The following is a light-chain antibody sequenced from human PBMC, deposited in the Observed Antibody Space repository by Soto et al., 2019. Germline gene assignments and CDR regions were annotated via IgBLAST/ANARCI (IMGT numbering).Light chain of an antibody. CDR1: QSVASN. CDR2: GAS. Sequence: EIVMTQSPVTLSLSPGDRATLSCRASQSVASNVAWFQQKPGQPPRLLIYGASASATGIPARFSGSGSGTEFTLTISSLQSEDFADYYCQQYNNWPRTFGQGTKVEIK. CDR3: QQYNNWPRT. J-gene: IGKJ1*01. V-gene: IGKV3-15*01.